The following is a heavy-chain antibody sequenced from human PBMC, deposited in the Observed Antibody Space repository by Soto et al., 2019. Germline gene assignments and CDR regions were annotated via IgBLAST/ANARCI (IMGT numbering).Heavy chain of an antibody. D-gene: IGHD1-26*01. CDR2: MNPNSGNT. V-gene: IGHV1-8*01. Sequence: ASVKVSCKASGYTFTSYDINWVRQATGQGLEWMGWMNPNSGNTGYAQKFQGRVTMTRNTSISTAYMELSSLRSEDTAVYYCARGFRVEGAYGAGAFFDYWAQGTLVTVSS. J-gene: IGHJ4*02. CDR3: ARGFRVEGAYGAGAFFDY. CDR1: GYTFTSYD.